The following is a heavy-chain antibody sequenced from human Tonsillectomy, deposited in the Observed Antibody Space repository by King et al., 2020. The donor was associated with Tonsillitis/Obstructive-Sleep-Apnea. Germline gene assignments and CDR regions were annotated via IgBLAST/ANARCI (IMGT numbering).Heavy chain of an antibody. J-gene: IGHJ5*02. CDR3: ARYPVVIGWFDP. Sequence: VQLQESGPGLVKPSETLSLTCTVSGGSISSYYWSWIRQPPGKGLEWIGYIYYSGSTNYNPSLKSRVTISVDTSKNQFSLKLSSVTAADTAVYYCARYPVVIGWFDPWGQGTLVTVSS. CDR2: IYYSGST. V-gene: IGHV4-59*08. CDR1: GGSISSYY. D-gene: IGHD3-22*01.